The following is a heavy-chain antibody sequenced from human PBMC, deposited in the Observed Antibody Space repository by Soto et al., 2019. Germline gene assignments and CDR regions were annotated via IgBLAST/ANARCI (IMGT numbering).Heavy chain of an antibody. J-gene: IGHJ3*02. CDR2: IYYSGST. CDR3: ARDVYSSRWRVNASDM. D-gene: IGHD6-13*01. Sequence: SETLSLTCTVSGGSISIVNYYWSWIRQHPAKGLEWIGYIYYSGSTHYNPSLKSRVNISLDTSKNQFSLRLTSVTAADTAVYYCARDVYSSRWRVNASDMWGQGKMAPVSS. CDR1: GGSISIVNYY. V-gene: IGHV4-31*03.